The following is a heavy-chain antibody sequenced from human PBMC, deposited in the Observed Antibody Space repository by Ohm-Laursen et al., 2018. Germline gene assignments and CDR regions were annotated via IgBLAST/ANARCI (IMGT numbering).Heavy chain of an antibody. D-gene: IGHD2-2*01. CDR2: IWYDGSNK. J-gene: IGHJ6*02. Sequence: SLRLSCAASGFTFSSYGMHWVRQAPGKGLEWVAVIWYDGSNKYYADSVKGRFTISRDNSKNTLYLQMNSLRAEDTALYYCAKDYAYYYYGMDVWGQGTTVTVSS. CDR1: GFTFSSYG. V-gene: IGHV3-33*06. CDR3: AKDYAYYYYGMDV.